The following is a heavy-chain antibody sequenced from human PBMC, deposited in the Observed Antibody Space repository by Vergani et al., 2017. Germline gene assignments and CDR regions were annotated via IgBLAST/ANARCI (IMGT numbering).Heavy chain of an antibody. CDR2: IYPNGNG. D-gene: IGHD2-2*02. CDR3: ARDQVPAAIRLNVGNYMDV. Sequence: QVHLQESGPGVVKPSDTLSLTCTVSGGSMSDFYWTWIRQPAGRGLEWIGGIYPNGNGNYNESLRSRLTMSIDTSRSQFSLSLSSVTAEDTAVYYCARDQVPAAIRLNVGNYMDVWGKGTTVIVSS. J-gene: IGHJ6*03. CDR1: GGSMSDFY. V-gene: IGHV4-4*07.